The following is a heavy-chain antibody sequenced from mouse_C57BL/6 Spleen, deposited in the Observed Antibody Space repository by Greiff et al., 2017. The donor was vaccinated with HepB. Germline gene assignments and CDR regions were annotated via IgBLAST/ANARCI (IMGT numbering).Heavy chain of an antibody. CDR1: GYSFTGYF. V-gene: IGHV1-20*01. D-gene: IGHD1-1*01. J-gene: IGHJ2*01. CDR2: INPYNGDN. Sequence: EVQLQQSGPELVKPGDSVKISCKASGYSFTGYFMNWVMQSHGKSLEWIGRINPYNGDNFYNQKFKGKATLTVDKSSSTAHMELRSLTSEDSAVYYCARSVSITTVVPYYFDYWGQGTTLTVSS. CDR3: ARSVSITTVVPYYFDY.